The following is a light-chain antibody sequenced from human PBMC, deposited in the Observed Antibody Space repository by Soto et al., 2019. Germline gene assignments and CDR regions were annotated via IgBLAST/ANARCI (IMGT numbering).Light chain of an antibody. V-gene: IGKV3-11*01. J-gene: IGKJ4*01. CDR1: QSVSNY. CDR3: QQRSNWPLT. CDR2: DAS. Sequence: EIVLTQSPATLSLSPGERATLSCRASQSVSNYLAWYQHKPGQAPRLLIYDASNRATGIPARFSGSGSGTGFTLTISSLEPEDFAVYYCQQRSNWPLTFGGGTKVDIK.